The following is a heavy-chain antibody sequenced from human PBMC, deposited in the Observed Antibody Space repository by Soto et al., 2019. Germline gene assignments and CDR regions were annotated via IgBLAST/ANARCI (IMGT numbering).Heavy chain of an antibody. CDR1: GGSFSGYY. CDR3: ARYFHSSNTSCLIDD. V-gene: IGHV4-34*01. D-gene: IGHD2-2*01. Sequence: SETLSLTCAVYGGSFSGYYWSWIRQPPGKGLEWIGEINHSGNTNYNPSLKSRVTISVDPSKNPFSLKLSSVTAADTAVSYCARYFHSSNTSCLIDDWGERTLFTVYS. J-gene: IGHJ4*02. CDR2: INHSGNT.